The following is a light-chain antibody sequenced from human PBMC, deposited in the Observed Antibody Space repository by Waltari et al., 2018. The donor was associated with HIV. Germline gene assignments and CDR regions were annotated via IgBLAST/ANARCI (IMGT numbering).Light chain of an antibody. CDR3: QQYDTFPYT. CDR1: QKISSW. CDR2: QGS. Sequence: DIQMTQSPSTLSASVGDRVTITCRASQKISSWLAWYQQKPGKAPNLLIYQGSTLQGGVPSRFSGSGSGTDVTLTINKLQSDDFGTYYCQQYDTFPYTFGPGTNLEIK. J-gene: IGKJ2*01. V-gene: IGKV1-5*01.